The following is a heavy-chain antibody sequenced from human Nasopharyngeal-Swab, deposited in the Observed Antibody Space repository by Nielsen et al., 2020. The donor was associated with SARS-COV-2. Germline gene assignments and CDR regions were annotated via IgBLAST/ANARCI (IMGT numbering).Heavy chain of an antibody. J-gene: IGHJ4*02. CDR3: ARGGGVG. CDR2: IIPIFGTA. Sequence: VRQMPGKGLEWMGGIIPIFGTANYAQKFQGRVTITADESTSTAYMELSSLRSEDTAVYYCARGGGVGWGQGTLVTVSS. D-gene: IGHD2-15*01. V-gene: IGHV1-69*01.